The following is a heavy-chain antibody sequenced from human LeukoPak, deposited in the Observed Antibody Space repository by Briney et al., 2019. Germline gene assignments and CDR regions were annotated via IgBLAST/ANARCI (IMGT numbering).Heavy chain of an antibody. CDR3: AATSTYGDITHYYYYYMDV. V-gene: IGHV1-58*02. CDR1: GFTFNRSA. D-gene: IGHD4-17*01. J-gene: IGHJ6*03. Sequence: GASVKVSCKASGFTFNRSAMQWVRQARGQRLEWIGWIVVGSGNTNYAQKFQERVTITRDMSTSTAYMELSSLRSEDTAVYYCAATSTYGDITHYYYYYMDVWGKGTTVTVSS. CDR2: IVVGSGNT.